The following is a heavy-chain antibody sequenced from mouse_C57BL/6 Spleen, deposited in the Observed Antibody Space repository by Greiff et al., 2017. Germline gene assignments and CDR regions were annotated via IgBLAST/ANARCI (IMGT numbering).Heavy chain of an antibody. CDR2: ISGGGGNT. CDR3: ARQDGNYVDYAMDY. V-gene: IGHV5-9*01. J-gene: IGHJ4*01. CDR1: GFTFSSYT. Sequence: DVKLVESGGGLVKPGGSLKLSCAASGFTFSSYTMSWVRQTPEKRLEWVATISGGGGNTYYPDSVKGRFTISRDNAKNTLYLQMSRLRSEDTALYYCARQDGNYVDYAMDYWGQGTSVTVSS. D-gene: IGHD2-1*01.